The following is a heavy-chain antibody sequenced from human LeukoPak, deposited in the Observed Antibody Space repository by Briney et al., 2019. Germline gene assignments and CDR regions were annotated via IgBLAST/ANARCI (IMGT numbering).Heavy chain of an antibody. CDR3: VRHISTNTGYFDS. D-gene: IGHD2/OR15-2a*01. CDR2: VYYDGTS. V-gene: IGHV4-39*01. J-gene: IGHJ4*02. CDR1: GASINTHSYY. Sequence: TSETLSLTCTVSGASINTHSYYWGWIRQAPGKGLEWIGSVYYDGTSYSNPSLTSRAAVFVDTSGDQFSLDLSFVTAADTALYYCVRHISTNTGYFDSCGQGLQVSVSS.